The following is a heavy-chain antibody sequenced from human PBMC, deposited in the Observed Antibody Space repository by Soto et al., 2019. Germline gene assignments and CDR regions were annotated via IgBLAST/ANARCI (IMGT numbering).Heavy chain of an antibody. Sequence: QDQLVQSGAEVKKPGSSVKVSCKASGGTFSSHTFSWVRQAPGQGLEWMGRIIPVLGTATYAQKFQGRVTITADESATTVYIVLNSLRSEDSAVYYCAGPVFGDCWYFDLWGRGTLVTVSS. CDR3: AGPVFGDCWYFDL. CDR2: IIPVLGTA. D-gene: IGHD2-21*02. V-gene: IGHV1-69*08. CDR1: GGTFSSHT. J-gene: IGHJ2*01.